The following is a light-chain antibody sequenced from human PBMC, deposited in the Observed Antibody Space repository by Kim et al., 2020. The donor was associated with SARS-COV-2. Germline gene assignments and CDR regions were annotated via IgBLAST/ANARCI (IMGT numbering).Light chain of an antibody. V-gene: IGLV3-1*01. CDR1: KLGDKY. Sequence: SYELTQPPSVSVSPGQPASITCSGDKLGDKYACWYQQKPGQSPVLVIYQDSKRPSGIPERFSGSNSGNTATLTISGTQAMDEADYYCQAWDSSTVV. CDR2: QDS. J-gene: IGLJ2*01. CDR3: QAWDSSTVV.